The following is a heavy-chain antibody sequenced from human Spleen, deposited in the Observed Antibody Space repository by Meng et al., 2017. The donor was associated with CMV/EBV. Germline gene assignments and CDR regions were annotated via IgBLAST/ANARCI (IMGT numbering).Heavy chain of an antibody. J-gene: IGHJ4*02. V-gene: IGHV4-34*01. D-gene: IGHD6-6*01. CDR1: GGSFSGYY. CDR3: AREYSSSSALDY. Sequence: SETLSLTCAVYGGSFSGYYWSLIRQPPGKGLEWIGEINHSGITNHNPSLKSRVTISVDTSKNQFSLKLSSVTAADTAVYYCAREYSSSSALDYWGQGTLVTVSS. CDR2: INHSGIT.